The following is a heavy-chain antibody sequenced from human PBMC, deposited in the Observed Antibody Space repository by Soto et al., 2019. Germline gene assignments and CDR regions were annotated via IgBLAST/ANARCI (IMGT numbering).Heavy chain of an antibody. Sequence: QLQLQESGPGLVKPSETLSLTCTVSGGSISSSSYYWGWIRQPPGKGLEWIGSIYYSGSTYYNPSLKSRVTISVDTSKNQFSLKLSSVTGADTAVYYCASPLGSSGWYDYWGQGTLVTVSS. CDR1: GGSISSSSYY. J-gene: IGHJ4*02. CDR3: ASPLGSSGWYDY. D-gene: IGHD6-19*01. V-gene: IGHV4-39*01. CDR2: IYYSGST.